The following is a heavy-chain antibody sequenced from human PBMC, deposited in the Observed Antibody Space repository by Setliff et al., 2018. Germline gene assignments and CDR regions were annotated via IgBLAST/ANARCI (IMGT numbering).Heavy chain of an antibody. CDR2: INAGNGNT. CDR1: GYTFTSYA. J-gene: IGHJ4*02. Sequence: ASVKVSCKASGYTFTSYAMHWVRQAPGQRLEWMGWINAGNGNTKYSQKFQGRVTITADKSTSTAYMELRSLRSDDTAVYYCARVTIAVAGYFDFWGQGTLVTVSS. V-gene: IGHV1-3*01. CDR3: ARVTIAVAGYFDF. D-gene: IGHD6-19*01.